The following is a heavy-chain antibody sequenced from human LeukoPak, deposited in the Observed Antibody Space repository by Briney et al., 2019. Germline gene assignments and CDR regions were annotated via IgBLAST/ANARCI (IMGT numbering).Heavy chain of an antibody. Sequence: GGSLRLSCAASGFTLSIYWMSWVRQAPGKGLEWVANIKEDGSEKYYVDSVRGRFTISRDNAKGSLFPQMNSLRAEDTAVYFCARGLPHFDYWGQGTLVTVSS. CDR3: ARGLPHFDY. J-gene: IGHJ4*02. CDR2: IKEDGSEK. D-gene: IGHD5-12*01. V-gene: IGHV3-7*04. CDR1: GFTLSIYW.